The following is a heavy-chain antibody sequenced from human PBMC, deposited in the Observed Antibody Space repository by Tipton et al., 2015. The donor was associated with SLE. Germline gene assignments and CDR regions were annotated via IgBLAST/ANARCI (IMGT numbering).Heavy chain of an antibody. D-gene: IGHD3-10*01. J-gene: IGHJ3*02. CDR3: AGALLWAFDI. CDR2: ISYDGSNK. CDR1: GFTFSNYA. Sequence: SLRLSCTASGFTFSNYAIHWVRQAPGKGLEWVAMISYDGSNKFYGGSVKGRFTISRDNSMDALFLQMNNLRAEDTAVYYCAGALLWAFDIWGQGTMVTVSS. V-gene: IGHV3-30*03.